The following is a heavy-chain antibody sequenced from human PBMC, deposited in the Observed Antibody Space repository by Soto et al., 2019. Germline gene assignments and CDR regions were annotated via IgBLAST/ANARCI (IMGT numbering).Heavy chain of an antibody. CDR3: AKDWTSI. J-gene: IGHJ3*02. V-gene: IGHV3-23*01. CDR1: GFTFSTYS. CDR2: ISGGGGST. Sequence: EVQLLESGGGLVQPGGSLRISCAASGFTFSTYSMTWIRQAPGKGLEWVSTISGGGGSTYYIDSVKGRFTISRDNSKNTLYLQMNSLRAEDTAVYYCAKDWTSIWGQGTMVAVSS. D-gene: IGHD3-3*01.